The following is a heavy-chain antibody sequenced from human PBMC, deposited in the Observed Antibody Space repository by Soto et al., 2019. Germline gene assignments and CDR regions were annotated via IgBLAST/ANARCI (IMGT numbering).Heavy chain of an antibody. Sequence: GASVKVSCKASGGTFSSYAISWARQAPGQGLEWMGGIIPIFGTANYAQKFQGRVTITADESTSTAYMELSSLRSEDTAVYYCAGEGRIAVAGTGWFDPWGQGTLVTVSS. V-gene: IGHV1-69*13. D-gene: IGHD6-19*01. J-gene: IGHJ5*02. CDR3: AGEGRIAVAGTGWFDP. CDR1: GGTFSSYA. CDR2: IIPIFGTA.